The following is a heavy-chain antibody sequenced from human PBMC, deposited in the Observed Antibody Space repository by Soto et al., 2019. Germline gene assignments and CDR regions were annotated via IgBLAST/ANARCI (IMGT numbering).Heavy chain of an antibody. CDR1: GGTFSSYA. J-gene: IGHJ6*02. CDR2: IIPIFGTA. CDR3: ARRYCSSTSCHSLTYYYGMDV. Sequence: SVKVSCKASGGTFSSYAISWVRQAPGQGLEWMGGIIPIFGTANYAQKFQGRVTITADKSTSTAYMELSSLRSEDTAVYYCARRYCSSTSCHSLTYYYGMDVWGQGTTVTVSS. V-gene: IGHV1-69*06. D-gene: IGHD2-2*01.